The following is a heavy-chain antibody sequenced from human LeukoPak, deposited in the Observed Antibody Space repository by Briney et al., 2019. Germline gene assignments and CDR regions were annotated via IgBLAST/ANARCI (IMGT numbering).Heavy chain of an antibody. Sequence: GGSLRLSCLTSGFTLSTNAMSWVRQAPEKGLEWISGISGSGASTYYADSVKGRFTISRDDSRNTLYLQMNSLRGDDTAVYYCAKDVGKWESLHFFDYWGQGTLVTASS. CDR2: ISGSGAST. J-gene: IGHJ4*02. V-gene: IGHV3-23*01. CDR1: GFTLSTNA. D-gene: IGHD1-26*01. CDR3: AKDVGKWESLHFFDY.